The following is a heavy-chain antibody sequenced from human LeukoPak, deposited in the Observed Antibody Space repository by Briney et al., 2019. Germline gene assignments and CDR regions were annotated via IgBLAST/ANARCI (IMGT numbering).Heavy chain of an antibody. CDR2: IWYDGSNK. Sequence: GGSLRLSCAASGFTFSSYGMHWVRQAPGKGLEWVAVIWYDGSNKYYADSVKGRFTISRDNSKNTLYLQMNSLRAEDTAVHYCARVGYSYALYYFDYWAREPWSPSPQ. J-gene: IGHJ4*02. D-gene: IGHD5-18*01. V-gene: IGHV3-33*01. CDR3: ARVGYSYALYYFDY. CDR1: GFTFSSYG.